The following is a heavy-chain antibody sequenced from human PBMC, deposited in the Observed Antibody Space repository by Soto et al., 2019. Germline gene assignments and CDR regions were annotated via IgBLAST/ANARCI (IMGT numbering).Heavy chain of an antibody. D-gene: IGHD1-26*01. CDR2: IIPIFGTA. Sequence: QVQLVQSGAEVKKPGSSVKVSCKASGGTFSSYAISWVRQAPGQGLEWMGGIIPIFGTANYAQKFQGRVTITADESSSTAYMELGSLRSDDTAVYYCARENGYIGRGFHFDYWGQGTLVAVSS. J-gene: IGHJ4*02. CDR3: ARENGYIGRGFHFDY. V-gene: IGHV1-69*01. CDR1: GGTFSSYA.